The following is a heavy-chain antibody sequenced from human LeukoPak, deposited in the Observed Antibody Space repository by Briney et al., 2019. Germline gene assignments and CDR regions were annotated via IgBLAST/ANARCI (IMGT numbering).Heavy chain of an antibody. Sequence: GESLKISCKASGYSFSNYWIGWVRQVPGKGLEWMGIVYPRDSDTRYSPSFQGQVTISADKSISTAYLQWSSLKASDTAMYYCARNGPGYYYGMDVWGQGTTVTVSS. V-gene: IGHV5-51*01. CDR3: ARNGPGYYYGMDV. D-gene: IGHD2-8*01. CDR2: VYPRDSDT. CDR1: GYSFSNYW. J-gene: IGHJ6*02.